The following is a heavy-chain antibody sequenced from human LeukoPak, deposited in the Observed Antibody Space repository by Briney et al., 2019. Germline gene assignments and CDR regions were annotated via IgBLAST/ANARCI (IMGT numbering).Heavy chain of an antibody. V-gene: IGHV1-8*03. Sequence: ASVKVSCKASGYTFTSYDINWVRQATGQGLEWMGWMNPNSGNTGYAQKFQGRVTITRNTSISTACMELSSLRSEDTAVYYCARGGRDGYGGYFDYWGQGTLVTVSS. J-gene: IGHJ4*02. D-gene: IGHD5-24*01. CDR1: GYTFTSYD. CDR3: ARGGRDGYGGYFDY. CDR2: MNPNSGNT.